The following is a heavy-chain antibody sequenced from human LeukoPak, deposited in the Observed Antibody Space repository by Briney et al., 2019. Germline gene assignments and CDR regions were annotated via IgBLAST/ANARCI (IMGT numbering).Heavy chain of an antibody. Sequence: GTSVKVSFKASGFTFTSSAVQWVRQARGQPLEWIGWIVVGSGNTNNAQKFQERVTITRDMSTSTAYMELSSLRSEDTAVYYCAAVFAAAGTYYYYYGMDVWGKGTTVTVSS. J-gene: IGHJ6*04. D-gene: IGHD6-13*01. V-gene: IGHV1-58*01. CDR3: AAVFAAAGTYYYYYGMDV. CDR2: IVVGSGNT. CDR1: GFTFTSSA.